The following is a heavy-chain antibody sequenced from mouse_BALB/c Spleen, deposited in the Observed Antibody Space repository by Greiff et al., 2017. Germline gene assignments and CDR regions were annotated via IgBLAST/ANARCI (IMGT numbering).Heavy chain of an antibody. Sequence: VQLQQSGAELVKPGASVKLSCTASGFNIKDTYMHWVKQRPEQGLEWIGRIDPANGNTKYDPKFQGKATITADTSSNTAYLQLSSLTSEDTAVYYCPISWEGYFDVWGAGTTVTVSS. D-gene: IGHD4-1*01. CDR2: IDPANGNT. V-gene: IGHV14-3*02. J-gene: IGHJ1*01. CDR3: PISWEGYFDV. CDR1: GFNIKDTY.